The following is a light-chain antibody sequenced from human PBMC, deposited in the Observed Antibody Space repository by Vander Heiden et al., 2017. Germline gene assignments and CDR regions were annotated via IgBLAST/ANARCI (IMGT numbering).Light chain of an antibody. CDR2: DAS. Sequence: DIQLTQSPSFLSASVGDRVTITCRASEGISSSLAWYQQKPGKAPKLLIYDASNLQSGVPSRFSGSGSETEFTLTISSLQPEDFAAYYCQQLNSYPLTFGGGTKVEIK. V-gene: IGKV1-9*01. CDR3: QQLNSYPLT. J-gene: IGKJ4*01. CDR1: EGISSS.